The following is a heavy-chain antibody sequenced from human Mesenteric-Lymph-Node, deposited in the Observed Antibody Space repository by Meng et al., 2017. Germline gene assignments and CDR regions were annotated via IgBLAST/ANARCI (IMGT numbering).Heavy chain of an antibody. CDR3: ARDRKVDSGSQLYYFDY. CDR2: ITPSDGST. J-gene: IGHJ4*02. Sequence: ASVKVSCKASGYSFTDYYMHWVRQAPGQGLEWMGIITPSDGSTSYAQKFQGRVTMTRDTSTSTVYMELSSLRSEDTAVYYCARDRKVDSGSQLYYFDYWGQGTLVTVSS. CDR1: GYSFTDYY. V-gene: IGHV1-46*01. D-gene: IGHD1-26*01.